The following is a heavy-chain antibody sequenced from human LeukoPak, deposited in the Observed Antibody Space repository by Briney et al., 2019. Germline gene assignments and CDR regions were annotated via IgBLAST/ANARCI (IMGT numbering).Heavy chain of an antibody. CDR3: ARVYSSGWYSFDY. CDR1: GGSISSGGYY. V-gene: IGHV4-31*03. D-gene: IGHD6-19*01. CDR2: IDYSGST. J-gene: IGHJ4*02. Sequence: SETLSLTCTVSGGSISSGGYYWTWIRQHPGKGLEWIGYIDYSGSTYYNPSLKGRVIISVDTSKNQFSLKLSSVTAADTAVYYCARVYSSGWYSFDYWGQGTLVTVSS.